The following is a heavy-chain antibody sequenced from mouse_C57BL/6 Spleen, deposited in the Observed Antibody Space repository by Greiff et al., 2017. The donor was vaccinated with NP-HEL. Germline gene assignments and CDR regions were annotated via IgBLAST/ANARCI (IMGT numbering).Heavy chain of an antibody. D-gene: IGHD1-1*01. Sequence: VKLLESGPELVKPGASVKISCKASGYAFSSSWMNWVKQRPGKGLEWIGRIYPGDGDTNYNGKFKGKATLTADKSSSPAYMQLSSLTSEVSAVYFCAKTGTTVFDYWGQGTTLTVSS. V-gene: IGHV1-82*01. J-gene: IGHJ2*01. CDR3: AKTGTTVFDY. CDR2: IYPGDGDT. CDR1: GYAFSSSW.